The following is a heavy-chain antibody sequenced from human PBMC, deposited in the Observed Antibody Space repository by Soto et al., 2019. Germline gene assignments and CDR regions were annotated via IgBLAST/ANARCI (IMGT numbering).Heavy chain of an antibody. D-gene: IGHD3-10*01. CDR1: GFTISNHV. V-gene: IGHV3-23*01. CDR2: INGGGGST. CDR3: ARVPRSGSSVSYFAY. Sequence: VGSLSVCCAASGFTISNHVMNWVRQAPGKGLEWVSAINGGGGSTFYADSVRGRFTISRDNSNNTLYLQMNSLRAEDTAVYYCARVPRSGSSVSYFAYRGQGALVTVSS. J-gene: IGHJ4*02.